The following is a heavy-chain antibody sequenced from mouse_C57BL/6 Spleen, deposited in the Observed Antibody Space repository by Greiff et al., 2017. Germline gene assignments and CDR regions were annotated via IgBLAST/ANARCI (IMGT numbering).Heavy chain of an antibody. CDR1: GYTFTSYW. J-gene: IGHJ4*01. D-gene: IGHD2-5*01. V-gene: IGHV1-55*01. CDR3: ARRAYYSNYDAMDY. Sequence: QVQLQQPGAELVKPGASGKMSCKASGYTFTSYWITWVKQRPGQGLEWIGDIYPGSGSTNYNEKFKSKATLTVDTSSSTDYMQLSSLTSEDSAVYYCARRAYYSNYDAMDYWGQGTSVTVSS. CDR2: IYPGSGST.